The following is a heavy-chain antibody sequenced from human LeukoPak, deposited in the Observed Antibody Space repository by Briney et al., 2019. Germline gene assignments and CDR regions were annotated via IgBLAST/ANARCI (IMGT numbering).Heavy chain of an antibody. Sequence: PGGSLRISCAASGFIFSSDSMNWVRQAPGKGLQWVSSISRSSSYIYYADSVKGRFIISRGNSEDTLYLQMNSLRAEDTAVYYCVRDPSGSGFAFDSWGQGALVTVSS. CDR1: GFIFSSDS. CDR3: VRDPSGSGFAFDS. CDR2: ISRSSSYI. V-gene: IGHV3-21*01. D-gene: IGHD1-1*01. J-gene: IGHJ4*02.